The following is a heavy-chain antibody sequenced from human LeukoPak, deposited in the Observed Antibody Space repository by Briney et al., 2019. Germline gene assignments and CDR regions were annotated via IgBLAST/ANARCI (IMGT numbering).Heavy chain of an antibody. D-gene: IGHD1-26*01. CDR3: ARDQSRGVGADFYYYGMDV. J-gene: IGHJ6*02. V-gene: IGHV3-9*01. CDR2: ISWNSGSI. CDR1: GFTFDDYA. Sequence: GGSLRLSCAASGFTFDDYAMHWVRQAPGKGLEWVSGISWNSGSIGYADSVKGRFTISRDSSKNTLYLQMSSLRAEDTAVYYCARDQSRGVGADFYYYGMDVWGQGTTVTVSS.